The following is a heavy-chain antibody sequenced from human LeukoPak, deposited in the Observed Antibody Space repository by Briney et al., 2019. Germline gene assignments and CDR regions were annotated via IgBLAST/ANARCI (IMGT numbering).Heavy chain of an antibody. CDR1: GYTFTSYG. Sequence: GASVKVSCKASGYTFTSYGISWVRQAPGQGLEWMGWISAYNGNTNYAQKLQGRVTMTTDTSTSTAYMELRSLRSDDTAVYYCARTYCSGGSCYSGKDYWGQGTLVTVSS. CDR3: ARTYCSGGSCYSGKDY. J-gene: IGHJ4*02. CDR2: ISAYNGNT. D-gene: IGHD2-15*01. V-gene: IGHV1-18*01.